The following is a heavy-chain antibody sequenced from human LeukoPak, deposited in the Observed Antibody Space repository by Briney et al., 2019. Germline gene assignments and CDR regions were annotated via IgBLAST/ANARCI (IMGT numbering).Heavy chain of an antibody. CDR3: ARVELSSGWYQD. CDR2: IYSGGST. D-gene: IGHD6-19*01. Sequence: PGGSLRLSCAASGFTFSDYYMSWVRQAPGKGLEWVSVIYSGGSTYYADSVKGRFTISRGNSKNTLYLQMNSLRAEDTAVYYCARVELSSGWYQDWGQGTLVTVSS. CDR1: GFTFSDYY. V-gene: IGHV3-53*01. J-gene: IGHJ4*02.